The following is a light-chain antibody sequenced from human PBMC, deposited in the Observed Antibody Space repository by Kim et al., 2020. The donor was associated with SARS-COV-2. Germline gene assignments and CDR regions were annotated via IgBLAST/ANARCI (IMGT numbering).Light chain of an antibody. J-gene: IGLJ3*02. CDR2: ITS. V-gene: IGLV7-43*01. CDR3: LLYYGGAWV. CDR1: TEAVTSSNY. Sequence: PGVTITLTEHASTEAVTSSNYPNWFQTKPGQAPRALIYITSNKHSWTPARFSGPLLGGKTALTLSGVQPEDEAEYYCLLYYGGAWVFGGGTQLTVL.